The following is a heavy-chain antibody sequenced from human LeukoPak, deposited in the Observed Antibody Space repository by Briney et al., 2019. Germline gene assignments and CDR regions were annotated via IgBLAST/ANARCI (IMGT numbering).Heavy chain of an antibody. V-gene: IGHV3-23*01. Sequence: GGSLRLSCAASGFTFSNYVMSWVRQAPGKRPEWVSGINGGGGSTFYAESVKGRFTISRDNSKNTLYLQMSTLRVEDSAVYYCVKDGRRSPPCWGQGTRVTLSS. CDR2: INGGGGST. D-gene: IGHD2-15*01. J-gene: IGHJ4*02. CDR3: VKDGRRSPPC. CDR1: GFTFSNYV.